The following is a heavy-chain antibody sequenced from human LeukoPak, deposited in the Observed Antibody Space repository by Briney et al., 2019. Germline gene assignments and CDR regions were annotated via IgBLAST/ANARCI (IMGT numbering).Heavy chain of an antibody. CDR2: ISTDGSRI. CDR1: GFTFRDYT. J-gene: IGHJ4*02. Sequence: GGSLRLSCAASGFTFRDYTMYWVRQAPGKGLEYVSVISTDGSRIYYADSVKGRFTISRDNSKNTLYLQMGSLRAEDMAVYYCTRGVAISTSGWYDTFDYWGQGALVTVSS. CDR3: TRGVAISTSGWYDTFDY. V-gene: IGHV3-64*02. D-gene: IGHD6-19*01.